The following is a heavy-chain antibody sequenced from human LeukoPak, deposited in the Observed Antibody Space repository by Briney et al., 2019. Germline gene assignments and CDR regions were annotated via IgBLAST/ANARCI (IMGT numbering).Heavy chain of an antibody. Sequence: GESLKISCKGSGYSFTSYWISWVRQMPGKGLEWMGRIDPSDSYTNYSPSFQGHVTISADKSISTAYLQRSSLKASDTAMYYCASYYDSSGYSGRNNNPLDIWGQGTMVTVSS. CDR2: IDPSDSYT. J-gene: IGHJ3*02. CDR1: GYSFTSYW. D-gene: IGHD3-22*01. CDR3: ASYYDSSGYSGRNNNPLDI. V-gene: IGHV5-10-1*01.